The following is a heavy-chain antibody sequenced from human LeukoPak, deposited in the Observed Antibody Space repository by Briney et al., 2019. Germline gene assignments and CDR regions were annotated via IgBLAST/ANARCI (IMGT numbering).Heavy chain of an antibody. CDR1: GFTFSSYS. J-gene: IGHJ4*02. CDR2: ISSSSSYI. D-gene: IGHD5-18*01. Sequence: PGGSLRPSCAASGFTFSSYSMNWVRQAPGKGLEWASSISSSSSYISYADSVKGRFTVSRDNAKNSLYLQMNNLRAEDTAMYYCARDVSGYSYGLGDYWGQGTLVTVSS. CDR3: ARDVSGYSYGLGDY. V-gene: IGHV3-21*01.